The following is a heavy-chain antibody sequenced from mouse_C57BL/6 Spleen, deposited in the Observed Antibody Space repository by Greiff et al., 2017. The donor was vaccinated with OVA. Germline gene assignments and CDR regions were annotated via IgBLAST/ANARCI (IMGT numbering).Heavy chain of an antibody. CDR1: GYTFTSYG. J-gene: IGHJ1*03. CDR3: ASGAALGYFDV. Sequence: QVQLKESGAELARPGASVKLSCKASGYTFTSYGISWVKQRTGQGLEWIGEIYPRSGNTYYNEKFKGKATLTADKSSSTAYMELRSLTSEDSAVYFCASGAALGYFDVWGTGTTVTVSS. D-gene: IGHD2-10*02. CDR2: IYPRSGNT. V-gene: IGHV1-81*01.